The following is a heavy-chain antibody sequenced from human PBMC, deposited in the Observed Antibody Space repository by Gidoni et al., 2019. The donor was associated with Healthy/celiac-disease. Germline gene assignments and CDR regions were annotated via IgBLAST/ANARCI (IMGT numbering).Heavy chain of an antibody. CDR1: GFNCSSYA. V-gene: IGHV3-23*01. Sequence: EVQMLESGGGMVQTGGSLRLTCAASGFNCSSYAMRWVRQAPGRGLDWVSAISGRGGSTYYADSVTGRFTIAIDNSKNTLYLQMNSLRSEDTAVYYCSKGAYVILTGYPDDAFAFWGQGKMVTVSS. D-gene: IGHD3-9*01. CDR2: ISGRGGST. CDR3: SKGAYVILTGYPDDAFAF. J-gene: IGHJ3*01.